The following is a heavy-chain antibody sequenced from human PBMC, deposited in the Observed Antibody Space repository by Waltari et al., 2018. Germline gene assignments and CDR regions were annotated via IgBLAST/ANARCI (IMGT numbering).Heavy chain of an antibody. CDR2: IKQDGSEK. CDR3: ARDWDSSGWYGWFDP. J-gene: IGHJ5*02. CDR1: GFPFSSYW. V-gene: IGHV3-7*01. Sequence: EVQLVESGGGLVQPGGTLRLSCAASGFPFSSYWMSWFRQAPGKGLEWVANIKQDGSEKYYVDSVKGRFTISRDNAKNSLYLQMNSLRAEDTAVYYCARDWDSSGWYGWFDPWGQGTLVTVSS. D-gene: IGHD6-19*01.